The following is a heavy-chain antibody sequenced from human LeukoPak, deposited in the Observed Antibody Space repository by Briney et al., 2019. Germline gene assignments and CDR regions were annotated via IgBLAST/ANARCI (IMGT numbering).Heavy chain of an antibody. J-gene: IGHJ6*03. Sequence: SVKVSCKASGGTFSSYAISWVRQAPGQGLEWMGGIIPIFGTANYAQKFQGRVTITTDESTSTAYMELRSLRSEDTAVYYCARVSDYSNYYYYYYMDVWGKGTTVAVSS. CDR1: GGTFSSYA. D-gene: IGHD4-11*01. CDR2: IIPIFGTA. CDR3: ARVSDYSNYYYYYYMDV. V-gene: IGHV1-69*05.